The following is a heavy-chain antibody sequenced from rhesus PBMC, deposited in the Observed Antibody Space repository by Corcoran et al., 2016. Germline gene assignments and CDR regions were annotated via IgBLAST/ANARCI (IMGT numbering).Heavy chain of an antibody. CDR3: ARGRTVWDAFDF. CDR2: IDSSGST. V-gene: IGHV4-160*01. CDR1: GGSISGYW. Sequence: QVQLQESGPGLVKPSETLSLTCAVSGGSISGYWWSWIRQPPGKGLEWIGRIDSSGSTDYNPSLKSRVTRSRDTSKNQLSLKLSSVTAADTAVYYCARGRTVWDAFDFWGQGLRVTVSS. D-gene: IGHD5-24*01. J-gene: IGHJ3*01.